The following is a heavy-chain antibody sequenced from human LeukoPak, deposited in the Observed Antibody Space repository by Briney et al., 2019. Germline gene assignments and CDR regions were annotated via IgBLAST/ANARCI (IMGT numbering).Heavy chain of an antibody. J-gene: IGHJ4*02. CDR1: GSRFTSYW. CDR2: IYPDDSDI. D-gene: IGHD3-9*01. V-gene: IGHV5-51*01. CDR3: ARGPYDMTGYFKGIFDY. Sequence: GASLQISCKGSGSRFTSYWIGWGRQMPGKGLEWMGIIYPDDSDIRYSPSVQGQVTFSADKSINTAYVQWSSLKASDSGVYYCARGPYDMTGYFKGIFDYWGQGSLVTVSS.